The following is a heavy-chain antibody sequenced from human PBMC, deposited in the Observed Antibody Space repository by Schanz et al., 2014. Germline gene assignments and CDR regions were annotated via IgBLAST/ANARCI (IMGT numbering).Heavy chain of an antibody. D-gene: IGHD6-19*01. CDR2: IDYAGST. V-gene: IGHV3-66*01. CDR3: ASPPISVAGRLADY. J-gene: IGHJ4*02. Sequence: VQLVESGGGLVKPGGSLRLSCAASGFTFSDYYMSWIRQAPGKGLEWVSLIDYAGSTNYADSVKGRMTVSRDTSKNALFLQMNNLRAEDTAVYYCASPPISVAGRLADYWGQGILVAVSS. CDR1: GFTFSDYY.